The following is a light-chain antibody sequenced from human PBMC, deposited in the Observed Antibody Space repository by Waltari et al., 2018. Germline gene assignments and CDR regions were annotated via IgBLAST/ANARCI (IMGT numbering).Light chain of an antibody. CDR1: PGISNY. V-gene: IGKV1-27*01. Sequence: DIKMTQSPSSLSASVGDRVTITCRASPGISNYLAWYQQKPGKVPKLLLYAASTLQSGVPSRFSGSGSGTDFTLTISSLQPEDVATYYCQKYNSAPWSFGQGTKVEIK. CDR2: AAS. CDR3: QKYNSAPWS. J-gene: IGKJ1*01.